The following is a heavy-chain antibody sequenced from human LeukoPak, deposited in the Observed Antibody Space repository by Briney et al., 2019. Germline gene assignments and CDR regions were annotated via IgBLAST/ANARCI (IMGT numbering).Heavy chain of an antibody. D-gene: IGHD5-24*01. J-gene: IGHJ4*02. CDR3: AREPTSRDGYNFSFDY. CDR1: GYTFTGYY. CDR2: INPNSGGT. V-gene: IGHV1-2*06. Sequence: ASVKVSCKAFGYTFTGYYMHWVRQAPGQGLEWMGRINPNSGGTNYAQKFQGRVTMTRDTSISTAYMELSRLRSDDTAVYYCAREPTSRDGYNFSFDYWGQGTLVTVSS.